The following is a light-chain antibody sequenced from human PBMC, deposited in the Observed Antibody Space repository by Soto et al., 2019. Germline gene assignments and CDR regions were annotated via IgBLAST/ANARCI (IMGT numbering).Light chain of an antibody. CDR3: QQASSFPHT. V-gene: IGKV1-12*01. CDR2: AAS. J-gene: IGKJ2*01. Sequence: DIQMTQSPSSVSASVGDRVTITCRASQGFGSWLAWYQQKPGKAPKLLIYAASSLQSGVPSRFSGSESGTDFTLTISSLQPEDFATYNCQQASSFPHTFGQGTKLEIK. CDR1: QGFGSW.